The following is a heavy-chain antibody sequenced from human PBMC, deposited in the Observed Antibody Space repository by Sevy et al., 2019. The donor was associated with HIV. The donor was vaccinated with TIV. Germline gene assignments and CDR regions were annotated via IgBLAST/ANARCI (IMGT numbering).Heavy chain of an antibody. D-gene: IGHD4-17*01. V-gene: IGHV3-7*01. CDR3: ARGYYSDFVGWFDP. J-gene: IGHJ5*02. Sequence: GGSLRLSCAASGFTFSTYWMTWVRQAPGKGLEWVANIKQDGSDKYYVTSVRGRFTISRDNAKNSLYLQMNSLRAEDTAVYYCARGYYSDFVGWFDPWGQGTLVLVSS. CDR1: GFTFSTYW. CDR2: IKQDGSDK.